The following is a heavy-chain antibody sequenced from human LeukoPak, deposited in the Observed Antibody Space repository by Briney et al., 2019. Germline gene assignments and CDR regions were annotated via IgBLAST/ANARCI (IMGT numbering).Heavy chain of an antibody. D-gene: IGHD6-19*01. CDR2: ISGSDGSGGTT. V-gene: IGHV3-23*01. Sequence: GGSLRLSCAASGFTFSRYGMSWVRQAPGKGLEWVSVISGSDGSGGTTYYADSVTGRFTISRDNAKNTLHLQMNSLRAEDTAVYYCATTYVTGRYDYFDYWGQGTLVIVSS. CDR1: GFTFSRYG. J-gene: IGHJ4*02. CDR3: ATTYVTGRYDYFDY.